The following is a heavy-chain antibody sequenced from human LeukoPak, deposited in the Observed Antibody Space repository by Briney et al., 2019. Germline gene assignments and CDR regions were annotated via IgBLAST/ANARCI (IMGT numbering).Heavy chain of an antibody. V-gene: IGHV3-23*01. D-gene: IGHD1-14*01. Sequence: GGSLRLSCTASKFIFNIYAMVWVRQAPGKGLEWVSHISGNGATSDYADSVKGRFTVSRDNSKDTLYLQMNSLRAEDTAVYYCVKANHWSPYCYYIDVWGQETTVTVSS. CDR2: ISGNGATS. CDR3: VKANHWSPYCYYIDV. CDR1: KFIFNIYA. J-gene: IGHJ6*03.